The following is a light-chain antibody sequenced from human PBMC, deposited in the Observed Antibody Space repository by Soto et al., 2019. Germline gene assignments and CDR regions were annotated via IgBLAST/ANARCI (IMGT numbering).Light chain of an antibody. CDR2: DAS. Sequence: DIQMTQSPSSLSASVGDRVTITCQASQDISNYLNWYQQKPGKAPKLLIYDASNLETGVPSRFSGSGSGTDFTFTISRLQPEDFGTYYCQQYDNLFTFGPGIKVDI. J-gene: IGKJ3*01. V-gene: IGKV1-33*01. CDR3: QQYDNLFT. CDR1: QDISNY.